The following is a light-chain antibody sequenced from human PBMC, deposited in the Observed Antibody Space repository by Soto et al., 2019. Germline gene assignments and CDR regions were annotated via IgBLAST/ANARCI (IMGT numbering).Light chain of an antibody. CDR2: GAS. V-gene: IGKV3-15*01. CDR3: QQYSDWPLT. Sequence: DIVLTQSPGPLSLSPGERATLSCTASQSVSFNLAWYQQKPGQTPRLIIYGASTRGTGIPDRISGSGSGTEFNLTISSLQSEDVAVYYCQQYSDWPLTLGGGTKVDIK. CDR1: QSVSFN. J-gene: IGKJ4*02.